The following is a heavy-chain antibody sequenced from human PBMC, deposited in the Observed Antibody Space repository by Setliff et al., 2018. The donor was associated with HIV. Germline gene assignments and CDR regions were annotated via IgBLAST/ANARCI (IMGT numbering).Heavy chain of an antibody. V-gene: IGHV3-30*04. CDR1: GFTFSSYA. J-gene: IGHJ6*02. D-gene: IGHD3-10*01. CDR2: IPSDGSNE. CDR3: ARDQLAMVRRNGMDV. Sequence: GESLKISCAASGFTFSSYAMQWVRQAPGKGLEWVAVIPSDGSNEYYADSVKGRFTISRDNSKNTLYVQMNSLRAEDTAVYYCARDQLAMVRRNGMDVWGQGTTVTVSS.